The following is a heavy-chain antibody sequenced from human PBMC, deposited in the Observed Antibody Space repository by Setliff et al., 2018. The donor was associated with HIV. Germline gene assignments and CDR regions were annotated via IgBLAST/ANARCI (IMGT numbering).Heavy chain of an antibody. J-gene: IGHJ3*02. CDR2: IIPIFGTA. D-gene: IGHD3-22*01. CDR3: ASDYYDSSGYPQGAFDI. V-gene: IGHV1-69*05. CDR1: GYTFTGYY. Sequence: GASVKVSCKASGYTFTGYYMHWVRQAPGQGLEWMGGIIPIFGTANYAQKFQGRVTITTDESTSTAYMELSSLRSEDTAVYYCASDYYDSSGYPQGAFDIWGQGTMVTVSS.